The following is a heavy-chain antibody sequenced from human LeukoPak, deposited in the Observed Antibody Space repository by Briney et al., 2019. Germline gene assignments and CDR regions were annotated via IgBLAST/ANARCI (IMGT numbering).Heavy chain of an antibody. CDR2: IRQDGSEK. D-gene: IGHD6-19*01. Sequence: GKSLRLSCAASGFTFSSYWMSWVRQAPGKGLEWVANIRQDGSEKYHVDSVKGRFTISRDNARNSLYLQMNSLRAEDTAVYYCARNQWLSFDAFDIWGQGTMVTVSS. CDR1: GFTFSSYW. V-gene: IGHV3-7*01. CDR3: ARNQWLSFDAFDI. J-gene: IGHJ3*02.